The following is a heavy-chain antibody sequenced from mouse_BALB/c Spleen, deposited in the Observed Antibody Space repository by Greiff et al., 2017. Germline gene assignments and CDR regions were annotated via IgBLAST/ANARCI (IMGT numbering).Heavy chain of an antibody. Sequence: EVMLVESGGGLVKPGGSLKLSCAASGFAFSSYDMSWVRQTPEKRLEWVAYISSGGGSTYYPDTVKGRFTISRDNAKNTLYLQMSSLKSEDTAMYYCARQGELIYSYWYFDVWGAGTTVTVSS. CDR3: ARQGELIYSYWYFDV. CDR1: GFAFSSYD. CDR2: ISSGGGST. J-gene: IGHJ1*01. D-gene: IGHD1-3*01. V-gene: IGHV5-12-1*01.